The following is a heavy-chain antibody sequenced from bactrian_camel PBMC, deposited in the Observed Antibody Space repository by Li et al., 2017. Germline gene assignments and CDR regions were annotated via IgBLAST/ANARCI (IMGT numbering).Heavy chain of an antibody. J-gene: IGHJ4*01. CDR2: IHVLTDGGT. V-gene: IGHV3S63*01. CDR1: ASAYTHS. D-gene: IGHD2*01. Sequence: HVQLVESGGGSVQSGGSLRLSCRASASAYTHSMGWFHQAPGKEREGVAGIHVLTDGGTKYADSVKGRFTISLDNAKNTVYLQMNSLKPEDTGMYYCAASRYYSCDLFSDYKYWGQGTQVTVS. CDR3: AASRYYSCDLFSDYKY.